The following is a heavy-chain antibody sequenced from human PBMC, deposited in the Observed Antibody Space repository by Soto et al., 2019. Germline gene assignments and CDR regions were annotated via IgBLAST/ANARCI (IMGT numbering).Heavy chain of an antibody. D-gene: IGHD4-17*01. V-gene: IGHV4-59*01. Sequence: PSATLSLTCTVSGGSLSSYYWSWIRQPPGKGLEWIGYIYYSGYTNYNPSLKSRVTISVDTSKNQFSLKLSSVSAADTAVYYCARDRLDYGDLNLFDPWGQGTLVTVPQ. CDR1: GGSLSSYY. CDR2: IYYSGYT. CDR3: ARDRLDYGDLNLFDP. J-gene: IGHJ5*02.